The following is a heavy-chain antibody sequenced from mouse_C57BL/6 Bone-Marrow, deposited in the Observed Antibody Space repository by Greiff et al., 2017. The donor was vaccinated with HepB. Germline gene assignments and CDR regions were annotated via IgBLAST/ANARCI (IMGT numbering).Heavy chain of an antibody. CDR1: GFTFSSYA. CDR3: AREDPGWYFDV. CDR2: ISDGGSYT. Sequence: EVKLMESGGGLVKPGGSLKLSCAASGFTFSSYAMSWVRQTPEKRLEWVATISDGGSYTYYPDNVKGRFTISRDNAKNNLYLQMSHLKSEDTAMYYCAREDPGWYFDVWGTGTTVTVSS. V-gene: IGHV5-4*01. J-gene: IGHJ1*03.